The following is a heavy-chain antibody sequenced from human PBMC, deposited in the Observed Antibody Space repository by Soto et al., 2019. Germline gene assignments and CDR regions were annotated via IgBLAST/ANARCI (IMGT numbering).Heavy chain of an antibody. D-gene: IGHD3-10*01. J-gene: IGHJ3*02. CDR1: GGTFSIYG. CDR2: TIPIFGTS. V-gene: IGHV1-69*06. CDR3: ARLKGSRDAFDI. Sequence: ASVKVSCKASGGTFSIYGASWVRQAPGEGPEWMGGTIPIFGTSNYAQKFQGRVTINADKSTSTAYMELSSLTSEDTAVYYCARLKGSRDAFDICGQGTRVTVSS.